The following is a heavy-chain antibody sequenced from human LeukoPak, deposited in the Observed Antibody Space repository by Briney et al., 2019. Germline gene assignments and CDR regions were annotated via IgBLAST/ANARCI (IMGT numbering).Heavy chain of an antibody. Sequence: GASVKVSCKASGYTFSAYYMHWVRQAPGQGLEWMGWINPDSGVTNYAQKFQGRVTMTRDTSISTAYMELGRLRSDDTAVYYCARDRYCTGGYCYGGAVDPWGRGTLVTVSS. D-gene: IGHD2-15*01. V-gene: IGHV1-2*02. CDR3: ARDRYCTGGYCYGGAVDP. J-gene: IGHJ5*02. CDR1: GYTFSAYY. CDR2: INPDSGVT.